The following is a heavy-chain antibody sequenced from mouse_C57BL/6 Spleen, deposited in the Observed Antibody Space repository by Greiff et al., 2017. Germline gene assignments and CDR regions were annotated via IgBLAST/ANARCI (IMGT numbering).Heavy chain of an antibody. V-gene: IGHV1-7*01. D-gene: IGHD2-1*01. CDR3: ARGDYGNYDAMDY. CDR2: INPSSGYT. CDR1: GYTFTSYW. J-gene: IGHJ4*01. Sequence: VKLMESGAELAKPGASVKLSCKASGYTFTSYWMHWVKQRPGQGLEWIGYINPSSGYTKYNQKFKDKATLTADKSSSTAYMQLSSLTYEDSAVYYCARGDYGNYDAMDYWGQGTSVTVSS.